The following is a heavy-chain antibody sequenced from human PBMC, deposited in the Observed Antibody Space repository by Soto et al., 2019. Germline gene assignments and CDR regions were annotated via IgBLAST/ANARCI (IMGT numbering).Heavy chain of an antibody. D-gene: IGHD6-19*01. CDR3: VRQEGYSSGWYGFPSI. J-gene: IGHJ3*02. V-gene: IGHV5-10-1*01. Sequence: GESLKISCKGSGYSFTSYWISWVRQMPGKGLEWMGRIDPSDSYTNYSPSFQGHVTILVDKSNTTAYLQWSSLKTSDTAIYHCVRQEGYSSGWYGFPSIWGQGTLVTVS. CDR2: IDPSDSYT. CDR1: GYSFTSYW.